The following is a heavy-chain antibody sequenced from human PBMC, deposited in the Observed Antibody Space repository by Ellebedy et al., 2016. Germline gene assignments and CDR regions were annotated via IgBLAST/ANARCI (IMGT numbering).Heavy chain of an antibody. D-gene: IGHD3-22*01. V-gene: IGHV1-69*06. CDR1: GGTFSSYA. J-gene: IGHJ5*02. CDR3: ARGGDYYDSSGENWFDP. Sequence: SVKVSXKASGGTFSSYAISWVRQAPGQGLEWMGGIIPIFGTANYAQKFQGRVTITADKSTSTAYMELSSLRSEDTAVYYCARGGDYYDSSGENWFDPWGQGTLVTVSS. CDR2: IIPIFGTA.